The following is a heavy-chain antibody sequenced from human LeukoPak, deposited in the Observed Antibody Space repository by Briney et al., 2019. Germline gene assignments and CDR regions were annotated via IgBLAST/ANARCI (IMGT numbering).Heavy chain of an antibody. CDR3: AKDQGVVIPTAMDY. J-gene: IGHJ4*02. Sequence: GGSLRLSCAASGFTFSSYAMSWVRQAPGKGLEWVSGMSGSGGNTYYSDSVKGRFTISRDNSKSTLYLQMNSLRAEDTAVYYCAKDQGVVIPTAMDYWGQGTLVTVSS. D-gene: IGHD2-2*01. CDR2: MSGSGGNT. CDR1: GFTFSSYA. V-gene: IGHV3-23*01.